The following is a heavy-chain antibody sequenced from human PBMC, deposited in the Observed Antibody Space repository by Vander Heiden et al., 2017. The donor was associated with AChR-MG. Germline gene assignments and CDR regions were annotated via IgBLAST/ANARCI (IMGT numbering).Heavy chain of an antibody. CDR3: AKGVHGDYATNPDY. D-gene: IGHD4-17*01. J-gene: IGHJ4*02. CDR1: GFTFDDYA. CDR2: ISWNSGSI. V-gene: IGHV3-9*01. Sequence: EVQLVESGGGLVQPGRSLRLSCAASGFTFDDYAMHWVRQAPGKGLEWVSGISWNSGSIGYADSVKGRFTISRDNAKNSLYLQMNSLRAEDTALYYCAKGVHGDYATNPDYWGQGTLVTVSS.